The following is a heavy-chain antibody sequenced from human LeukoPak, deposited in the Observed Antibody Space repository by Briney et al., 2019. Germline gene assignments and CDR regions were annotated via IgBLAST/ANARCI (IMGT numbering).Heavy chain of an antibody. V-gene: IGHV3-74*01. Sequence: GGSLRLSCAASGFTFSSYAMHWVRQAPGKGLVWVSRIISDGSITTYADSVKGRFTISRDNAKNTLYLQMNSLRAEDTAVYYCARVVYYYDSSGYPGAFDIWGQGTMVTVSS. CDR2: IISDGSIT. CDR1: GFTFSSYA. CDR3: ARVVYYYDSSGYPGAFDI. D-gene: IGHD3-22*01. J-gene: IGHJ3*02.